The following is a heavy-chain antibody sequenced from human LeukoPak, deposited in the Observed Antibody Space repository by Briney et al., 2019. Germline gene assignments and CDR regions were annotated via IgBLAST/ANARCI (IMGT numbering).Heavy chain of an antibody. CDR3: AKGVGYSSSSVGYFDY. CDR1: GFTFDDYA. CDR2: ISWNSGKI. V-gene: IGHV3-9*01. D-gene: IGHD6-6*01. J-gene: IGHJ4*02. Sequence: GGSLRLSCAASGFTFDDYALHWVRQAPGKGLEWVSGISWNSGKIDYADSVKGRFTISRDNAKNSLYLQMNSLRAEDTALYYCAKGVGYSSSSVGYFDYWGQGTLVTVSS.